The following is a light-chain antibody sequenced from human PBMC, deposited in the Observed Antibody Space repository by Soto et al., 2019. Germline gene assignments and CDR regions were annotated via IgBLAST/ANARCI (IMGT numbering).Light chain of an antibody. CDR1: QGISSY. V-gene: IGKV1-8*01. J-gene: IGKJ1*01. CDR2: AAS. Sequence: AIRMTHSPSSLSASTVDRFTITCRASQGISSYLAWYQQKPGKAPKLLIYAASTLQSGVPSRFSGSGSGTDFTLTISCLQSEDFATYYCQQYYSYPPTCGQGTTVAIK. CDR3: QQYYSYPPT.